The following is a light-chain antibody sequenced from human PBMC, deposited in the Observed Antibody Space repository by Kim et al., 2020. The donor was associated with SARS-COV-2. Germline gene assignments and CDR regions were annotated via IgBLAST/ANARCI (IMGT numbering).Light chain of an antibody. CDR3: QQHYSLPLT. V-gene: IGKV4-1*01. J-gene: IGKJ4*01. CDR1: QSVLYSSNNKNY. Sequence: DIVMTQSPDSLAVSLGERAAINCKSSQSVLYSSNNKNYLVWYQQKPGQPPKLLISWASTRESGVPDRFSGSGSGTDFTLTISSLQAEDVAVYYCQQHYSLPLTFGGGTKVDIK. CDR2: WAS.